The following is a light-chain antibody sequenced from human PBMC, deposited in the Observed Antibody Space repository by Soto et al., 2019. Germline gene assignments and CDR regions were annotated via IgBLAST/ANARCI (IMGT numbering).Light chain of an antibody. CDR3: QQYNNWPPIT. V-gene: IGKV3-15*01. CDR2: GAS. Sequence: EIVWTQSPCTLSLSPGERATLSCMARPSVTNFLAWYQQKPGQAPRLLIYGASTRATGIPARFSGSGSGTEFTLTVSSLQSEDFAVYYCQQYNNWPPITFGQGTRLEI. J-gene: IGKJ5*01. CDR1: PSVTNF.